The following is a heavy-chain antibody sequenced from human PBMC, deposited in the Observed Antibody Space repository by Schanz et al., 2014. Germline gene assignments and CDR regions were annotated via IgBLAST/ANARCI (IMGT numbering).Heavy chain of an antibody. CDR1: AFIFRSYS. CDR3: ARDSGSPYWVDY. Sequence: EVQLVESGGGLVQPGGSLRLSCAASAFIFRSYSMHWVRQAPGKGLEWVSYISRSSSTIYYADSVRGRFTISRDNAKNSLYLQMNSLRAEDTAVYYCARDSGSPYWVDYWGQGPLVTVSS. J-gene: IGHJ4*02. CDR2: ISRSSSTI. D-gene: IGHD1-26*01. V-gene: IGHV3-48*01.